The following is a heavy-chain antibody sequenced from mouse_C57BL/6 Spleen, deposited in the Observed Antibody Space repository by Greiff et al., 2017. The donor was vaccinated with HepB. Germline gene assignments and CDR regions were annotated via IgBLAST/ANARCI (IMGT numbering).Heavy chain of an antibody. V-gene: IGHV1-64*01. CDR2: IHPNSGST. CDR3: ARPPSYYYAMDY. J-gene: IGHJ4*01. Sequence: QVQLQQPGAELVKPGASVKLSCKASGYTFTSYWMHWVKQRPGQGLEWIGMIHPNSGSTNYNEKFKSKATLTVDKSSSTAYMQLSSLTSEDSAVYYCARPPSYYYAMDYWGQGTSVTVSS. CDR1: GYTFTSYW.